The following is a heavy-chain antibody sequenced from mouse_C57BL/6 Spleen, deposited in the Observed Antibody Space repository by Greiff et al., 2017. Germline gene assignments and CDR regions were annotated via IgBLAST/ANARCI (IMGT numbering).Heavy chain of an antibody. CDR2: IHPNSGST. V-gene: IGHV1-64*01. J-gene: IGHJ1*03. D-gene: IGHD2-2*01. Sequence: QVQLQQPGAELVKPGASVKLSCKASGYTFTSYWMHWVKQRPGQGLEWIGMIHPNSGSTNYNEKFKSKATLTVDKSSSTAYMQLSSLTSEDSAVYYCAISGYDWYFDVWGTGTTVTVSS. CDR1: GYTFTSYW. CDR3: AISGYDWYFDV.